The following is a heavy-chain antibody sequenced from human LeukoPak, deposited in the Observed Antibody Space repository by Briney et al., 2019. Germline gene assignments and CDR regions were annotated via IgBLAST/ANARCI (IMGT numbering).Heavy chain of an antibody. D-gene: IGHD3-9*01. V-gene: IGHV4-34*01. Sequence: SETLSLTCAVYGGSFSGYYWSWIRQPPGKGLEWIGEINHSGSTNYNPSLKSRVTISVDTSKNQFSLKLSSVTAADTAVYYCARAVRYFDWLLWEGCDYWGQGTLVTVSS. CDR1: GGSFSGYY. CDR3: ARAVRYFDWLLWEGCDY. CDR2: INHSGST. J-gene: IGHJ4*02.